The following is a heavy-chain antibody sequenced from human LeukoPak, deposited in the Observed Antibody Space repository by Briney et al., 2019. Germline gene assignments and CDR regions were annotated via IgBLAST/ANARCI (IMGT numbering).Heavy chain of an antibody. Sequence: GESLKISCKASRYSSASYWIAWVRQMPGKGLEWMGIIYPGDSDIMYSPSFQGQVTISADESISTAYLQWSSLKASDTAMYYCASDDYGDYVLWGQGTLVTVSS. J-gene: IGHJ4*02. CDR2: IYPGDSDI. V-gene: IGHV5-51*01. CDR3: ASDDYGDYVL. CDR1: RYSSASYW. D-gene: IGHD4-17*01.